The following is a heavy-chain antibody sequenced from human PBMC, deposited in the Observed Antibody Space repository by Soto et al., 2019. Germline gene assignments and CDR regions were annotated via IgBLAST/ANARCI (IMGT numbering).Heavy chain of an antibody. CDR2: ISSSGDII. V-gene: IGHV3-11*01. D-gene: IGHD3-22*01. Sequence: QVQLVESGGGLVKPGGSLRLSCAASGFTFSGYYMSWIRQAPGKGLEWVLYISSSGDIIYYADSVKGRFTISRDNAKNSLYLQLNSLRAEDTAVYYCARDLGYYASDGYFDYWGQGTVVTVSS. CDR3: ARDLGYYASDGYFDY. J-gene: IGHJ4*02. CDR1: GFTFSGYY.